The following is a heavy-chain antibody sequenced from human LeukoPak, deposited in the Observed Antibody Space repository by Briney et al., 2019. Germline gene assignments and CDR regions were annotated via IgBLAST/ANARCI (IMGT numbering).Heavy chain of an antibody. J-gene: IGHJ4*02. V-gene: IGHV1-18*01. D-gene: IGHD5-18*01. Sequence: ASVKVSCKASGYTFTSYGIIWVRQAPGQGLEWMGWISAYNGNTNYAQKLQGRATMTTDTSTSTAYMELRSLRSDDTAVYYCARGLKNTAMVTSFDYWGQGTLVTVSS. CDR3: ARGLKNTAMVTSFDY. CDR1: GYTFTSYG. CDR2: ISAYNGNT.